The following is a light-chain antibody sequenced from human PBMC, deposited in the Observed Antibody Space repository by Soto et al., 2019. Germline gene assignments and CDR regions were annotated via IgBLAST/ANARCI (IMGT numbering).Light chain of an antibody. Sequence: QSALTQPASVSGSPGQSITISCAGTSSDVGGYNYVSWYQQHPGKAPKLMIYDVNYRPSGVSNRFSGSKSGNKASLTISGLQAEDEADYYCSSYTTSSTLVVFGGGTKLTVL. J-gene: IGLJ2*01. V-gene: IGLV2-14*03. CDR2: DVN. CDR1: SSDVGGYNY. CDR3: SSYTTSSTLVV.